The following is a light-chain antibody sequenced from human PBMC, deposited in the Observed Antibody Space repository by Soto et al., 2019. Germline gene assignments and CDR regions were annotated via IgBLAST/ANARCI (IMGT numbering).Light chain of an antibody. CDR2: EVS. CDR1: SSDVGGYNY. J-gene: IGLJ2*01. CDR3: SSYAGSNNF. Sequence: QSALTQPPSASGSPGQSVTISCTGTSSDVGGYNYVSWYQQYPGKAPKLMIYEVSKRPSGVPARFSGSKSGNTASLTVSGLQAEDEADYYCSSYAGSNNFFGGGTKLTVL. V-gene: IGLV2-8*01.